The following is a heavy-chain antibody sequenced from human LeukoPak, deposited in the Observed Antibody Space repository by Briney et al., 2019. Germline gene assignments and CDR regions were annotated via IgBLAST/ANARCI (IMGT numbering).Heavy chain of an antibody. D-gene: IGHD2-2*01. Sequence: SETLSLTCTVSGGSISSSSYYWGWIRQPPGKGLEWIGSIYYSGSTYYNPSLKSRVTISVDTSKNQFSLKLSSVTAADTAVYYCARWGAVVPAAVGYYYYYMDVWGKGTTVTVSS. J-gene: IGHJ6*03. CDR3: ARWGAVVPAAVGYYYYYMDV. V-gene: IGHV4-39*07. CDR2: IYYSGST. CDR1: GGSISSSSYY.